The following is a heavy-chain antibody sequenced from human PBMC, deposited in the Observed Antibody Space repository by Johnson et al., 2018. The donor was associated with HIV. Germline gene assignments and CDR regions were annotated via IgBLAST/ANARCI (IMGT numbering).Heavy chain of an antibody. V-gene: IGHV3-30*18. CDR2: ISYDGSDK. Sequence: QVQLVESGGGVVQPGRSLRLSCAASGFTFSSYGMHWVRQAPGKGLEWAAVISYDGSDKYYADSVKGRFTISGDNSKNTLSLQMHSLRAEDTAVYYCAKDTVWSSGYYGGACDIWGQGTTVTVSS. CDR1: GFTFSSYG. CDR3: AKDTVWSSGYYGGACDI. J-gene: IGHJ3*02. D-gene: IGHD3-22*01.